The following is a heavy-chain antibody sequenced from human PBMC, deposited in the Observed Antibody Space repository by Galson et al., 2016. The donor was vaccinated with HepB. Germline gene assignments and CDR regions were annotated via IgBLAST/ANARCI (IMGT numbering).Heavy chain of an antibody. CDR1: GFTFSSYS. J-gene: IGHJ4*02. V-gene: IGHV3-21*01. CDR3: ASEILGHCSGGSCYTGDH. CDR2: ISSSSYI. Sequence: SLRLSCAASGFTFSSYSMNWVRQAPGKGLEWVSSISSSSYIYYADSVKGRFTISRDNSKNTLYLQMNSLRGEDTAVYYCASEILGHCSGGSCYTGDHWGQGTLVTVSS. D-gene: IGHD2-15*01.